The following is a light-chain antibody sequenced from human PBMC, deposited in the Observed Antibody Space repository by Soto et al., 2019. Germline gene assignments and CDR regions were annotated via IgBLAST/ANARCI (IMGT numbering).Light chain of an antibody. CDR1: SSDIGSNP. Sequence: QSVLTQPPSASGTPGQRVAISCSGGSSDIGSNPVNWYLHLPGAAPKLLIYRDNQRPSGVPDRFSGSKSGTSASLTISGLQSEDEADDVCSAWADNIDGPVFGGGTKLTVL. V-gene: IGLV1-44*01. J-gene: IGLJ2*01. CDR3: SAWADNIDGPV. CDR2: RDN.